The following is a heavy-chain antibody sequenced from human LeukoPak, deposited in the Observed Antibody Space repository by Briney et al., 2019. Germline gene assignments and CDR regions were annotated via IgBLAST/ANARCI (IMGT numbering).Heavy chain of an antibody. J-gene: IGHJ3*02. V-gene: IGHV3-9*01. CDR2: ITWTGDYI. D-gene: IGHD3-10*01. CDR3: AKDRGVHGAFDM. CDR1: GFNFDAYS. Sequence: PGGSLRLSCADSGFNFDAYSMYWVRQAPGKGLQWVSGITWTGDYIGYADSVKGRFTISRDNAKNSLYLQMNSLRGDDTALYYCAKDRGVHGAFDMWGQGTMVTVSS.